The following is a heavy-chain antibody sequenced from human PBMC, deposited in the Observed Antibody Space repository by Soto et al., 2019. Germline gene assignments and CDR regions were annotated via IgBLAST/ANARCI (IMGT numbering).Heavy chain of an antibody. Sequence: PGGSLRLSCSASGFTFSSYAMSWVRQAPWKGLEWVSAISGSGGSTYYADSVKGRFTISRDNSKNTLHLQMNGLRGEDSAIYYCVRGTREFRGLDHWGRRTRGTVA. J-gene: IGHJ4*02. D-gene: IGHD3-16*01. CDR1: GFTFSSYA. V-gene: IGHV3-23*01. CDR2: ISGSGGST. CDR3: VRGTREFRGLDH.